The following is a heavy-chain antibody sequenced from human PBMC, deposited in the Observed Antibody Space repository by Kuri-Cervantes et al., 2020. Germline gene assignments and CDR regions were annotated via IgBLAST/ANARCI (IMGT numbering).Heavy chain of an antibody. CDR1: GFTFSSYS. Sequence: GGSLRLSCTASGFTFSSYSMNWVRQAPGKGLEWVAVISYDGSNKYYADSVKGRFTISRDNSKNTLYLQMNSLRAEDTAVYYCAKGENDYGDYVDYWGQGTLVTVSS. V-gene: IGHV3-30*18. J-gene: IGHJ4*02. CDR2: ISYDGSNK. D-gene: IGHD4-17*01. CDR3: AKGENDYGDYVDY.